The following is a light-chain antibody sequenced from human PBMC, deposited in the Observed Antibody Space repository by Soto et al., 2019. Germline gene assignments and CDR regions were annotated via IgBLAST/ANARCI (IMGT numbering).Light chain of an antibody. V-gene: IGLV1-40*01. CDR2: GNS. J-gene: IGLJ2*01. CDR3: QSYDSSLSVV. Sequence: QSVLPQPPSVSGAPGQRVTISCTGSSSNIGAGYDVHWYQQLPGTAPKLLIYGNSNRPSGVPDRFSGSKSGTSASLAITGLQAEYEADYYCQSYDSSLSVVFGGGTKLTV. CDR1: SSNIGAGYD.